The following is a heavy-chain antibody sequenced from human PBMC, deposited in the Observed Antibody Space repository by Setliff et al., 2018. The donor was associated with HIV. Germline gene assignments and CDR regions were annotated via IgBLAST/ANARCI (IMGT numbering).Heavy chain of an antibody. J-gene: IGHJ4*02. CDR2: IHHTGYI. CDR3: AAFFVTPMTTQDF. V-gene: IGHV4-34*01. Sequence: SETLSLTCAVYGGPSTDHYWHWIRQSPGSGLEWIAEIHHTGYINYNPSLRSRVSVSRDTSSNRFPLRLSSVTAADAAVYYCAAFFVTPMTTQDFWGQGTLVTVSA. D-gene: IGHD4-4*01. CDR1: GGPSTDHY.